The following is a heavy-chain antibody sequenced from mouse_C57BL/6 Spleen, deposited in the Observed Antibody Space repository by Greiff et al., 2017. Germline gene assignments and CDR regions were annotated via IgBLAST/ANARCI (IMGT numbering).Heavy chain of an antibody. Sequence: VQLQQPGAELVMPGASVKLSCKASGYTFTSYWMHWVKQRPGQGLEWIGEIDPSDSYTNYNQKFKGKSTLTVDKSSSTAYMQLSSLTSEDSAVYYCARSYYYGSSFDYWGQGTTLTGSS. V-gene: IGHV1-69*01. D-gene: IGHD1-1*01. CDR1: GYTFTSYW. CDR3: ARSYYYGSSFDY. J-gene: IGHJ2*01. CDR2: IDPSDSYT.